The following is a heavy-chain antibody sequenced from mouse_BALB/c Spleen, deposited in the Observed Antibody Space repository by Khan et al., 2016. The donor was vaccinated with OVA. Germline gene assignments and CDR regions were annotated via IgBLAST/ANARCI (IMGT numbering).Heavy chain of an antibody. V-gene: IGHV1S81*02. Sequence: VQLQQPGAELVKPGTSVKISCKASGYTFTSYYMYWVKQRPGQGLEWIGGINPNNGDSNFNEKFKSKATLTVDKSSSTAYMQLGILTSEDSAVYYCARSGYGNPCAYWGQGTLVTVSA. D-gene: IGHD2-1*01. CDR2: INPNNGDS. CDR3: ARSGYGNPCAY. CDR1: GYTFTSYY. J-gene: IGHJ3*01.